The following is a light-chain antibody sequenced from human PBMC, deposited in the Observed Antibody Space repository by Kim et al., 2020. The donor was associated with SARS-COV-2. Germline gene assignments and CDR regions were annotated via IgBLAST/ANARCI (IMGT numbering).Light chain of an antibody. V-gene: IGLV3-1*01. Sequence: SYELTQPPSVSVSPGQTASITCSGDKLGDKYACWYQQKPGQSPVLVIYQDSKRPSGILERFLASNLGNTTTRPITGTRAREGEDYYCQGWDSRPGVFGEG. CDR2: QDS. J-gene: IGLJ2*01. CDR3: QGWDSRPGV. CDR1: KLGDKY.